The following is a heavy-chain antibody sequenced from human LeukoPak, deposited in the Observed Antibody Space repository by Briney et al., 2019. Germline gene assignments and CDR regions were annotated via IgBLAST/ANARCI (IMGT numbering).Heavy chain of an antibody. J-gene: IGHJ4*02. Sequence: SETLSLTCAVYGGSLSGYYWSWIRQPPGKGLEWIGEINHSGSTNYNPSLKSRVTISLDTSKNQFSLKLSSVTAADTAVYYCARSPPPSSGSDYWGQGTLVTVSS. V-gene: IGHV4-34*01. CDR2: INHSGST. CDR1: GGSLSGYY. D-gene: IGHD6-19*01. CDR3: ARSPPPSSGSDY.